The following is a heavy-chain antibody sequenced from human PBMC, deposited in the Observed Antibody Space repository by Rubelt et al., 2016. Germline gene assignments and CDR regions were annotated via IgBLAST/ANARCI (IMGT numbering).Heavy chain of an antibody. CDR3: ARDLDYQVFDI. J-gene: IGHJ3*02. Sequence: VQLVESGGGLVKPGGSLRLSCAASGFTFSSYSMNWVRQAPGKGLEWVSSISSSSSYLYYADSVKGRITISRDNAKNSLYLQMNSRRAEDTAVYYCARDLDYQVFDIWGQGTMVTVSS. D-gene: IGHD3-16*01. CDR2: ISSSSSYL. CDR1: GFTFSSYS. V-gene: IGHV3-21*01.